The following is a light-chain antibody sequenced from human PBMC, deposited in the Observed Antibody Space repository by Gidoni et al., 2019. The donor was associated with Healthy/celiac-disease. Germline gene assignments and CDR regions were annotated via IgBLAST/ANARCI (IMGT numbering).Light chain of an antibody. J-gene: IGKJ1*01. Sequence: ELVLTQSPGTLSLSPGERATLSCRASQSVSSSYLAWYQQKPGQAPRLLIYGASSRATGIPDRFSGRGSGTDFTLTISRLEPEDFAVYYCQQYGSSRKTFGQGTKVEIK. CDR1: QSVSSSY. CDR3: QQYGSSRKT. CDR2: GAS. V-gene: IGKV3-20*01.